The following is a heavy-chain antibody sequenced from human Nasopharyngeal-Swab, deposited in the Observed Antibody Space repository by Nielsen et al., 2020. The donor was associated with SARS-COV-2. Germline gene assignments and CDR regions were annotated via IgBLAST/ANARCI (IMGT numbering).Heavy chain of an antibody. CDR3: ARDFGRQGSWGTDY. V-gene: IGHV3-33*01. CDR1: GFTFSTFG. J-gene: IGHJ4*02. Sequence: GESLKISCAASGFTFSTFGMHWVRQAPGKGLEWVAVIWYDGSNKYYADSVKGRFTISRDNAKNSLYLQMNSLRAEDTAVYYCARDFGRQGSWGTDYWGQGTLVTVSS. D-gene: IGHD2-15*01. CDR2: IWYDGSNK.